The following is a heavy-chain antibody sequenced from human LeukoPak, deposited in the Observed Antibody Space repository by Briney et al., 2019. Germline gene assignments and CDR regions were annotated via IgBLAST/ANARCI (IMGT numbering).Heavy chain of an antibody. Sequence: PGGSLRLSCAASGFTFSDYFVSWIRQAPGKGLEWISYISHSGDTIKYADSVKGRFTIARDNAKNSLYLQMNSLGAEDTAVYYCARDLISSYCGSGTCYPDFYFDEWGQGALVTVSS. J-gene: IGHJ4*02. V-gene: IGHV3-11*01. D-gene: IGHD2-15*01. CDR1: GFTFSDYF. CDR2: ISHSGDTI. CDR3: ARDLISSYCGSGTCYPDFYFDE.